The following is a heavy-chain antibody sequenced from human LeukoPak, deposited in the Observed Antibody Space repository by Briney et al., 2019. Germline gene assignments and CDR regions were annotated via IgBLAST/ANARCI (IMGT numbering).Heavy chain of an antibody. CDR3: ARDLKLEQQLVRAGRLGFDP. J-gene: IGHJ5*02. CDR1: GFTFSTCG. D-gene: IGHD6-13*01. V-gene: IGHV3-23*01. Sequence: PGGSLRLSCTASGFTFSTCGMTWVRQAPGKGLEWVSSISGNDDGTYYADSVKGRFTISRDNSKNTLYLQMNSLRAEDTAVYYCARDLKLEQQLVRAGRLGFDPWGQGTLVTVSS. CDR2: ISGNDDGT.